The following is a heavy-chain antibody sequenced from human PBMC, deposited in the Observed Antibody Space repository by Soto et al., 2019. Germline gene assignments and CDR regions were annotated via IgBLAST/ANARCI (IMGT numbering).Heavy chain of an antibody. D-gene: IGHD1-1*01. J-gene: IGHJ5*02. Sequence: GESLKISCKASGYSFTSSWIGWVRQMPGKGPEWMGIIYPGDSDTRYSPSSQGQVTFSVDKSISTAYLQWGSLKASDTAMYFCARQGGTGWFDHWGQGTLVTVSS. CDR3: ARQGGTGWFDH. CDR1: GYSFTSSW. CDR2: IYPGDSDT. V-gene: IGHV5-51*01.